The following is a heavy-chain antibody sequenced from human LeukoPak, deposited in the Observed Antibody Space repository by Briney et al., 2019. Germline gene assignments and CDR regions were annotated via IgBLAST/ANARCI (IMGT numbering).Heavy chain of an antibody. Sequence: PSETLSLTCTVSGGSVSSGSYYWSWIRQPPGKGLEWIGYIYYSGSTNYNPSLKSRVTISVDTSKNQFSLKLSSVTAADTAVYYCARGSGIAVAGIDFDYWGQGTLVTVSS. CDR1: GGSVSSGSYY. V-gene: IGHV4-61*01. D-gene: IGHD6-19*01. CDR3: ARGSGIAVAGIDFDY. J-gene: IGHJ4*02. CDR2: IYYSGST.